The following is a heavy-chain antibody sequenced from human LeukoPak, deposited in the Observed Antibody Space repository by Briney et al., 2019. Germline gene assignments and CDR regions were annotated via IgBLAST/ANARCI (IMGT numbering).Heavy chain of an antibody. D-gene: IGHD5-12*01. V-gene: IGHV3-23*01. CDR2: ISGSGGST. CDR3: AKDQGYGGLFFDY. CDR1: GFTFSSYA. J-gene: IGHJ4*02. Sequence: GGSLRLSCAASGFTFSSYAMSWVRQAPGKGLEWVAAISGSGGSTFYADSVKGRVAISRDNSKNTLYLQMNSLNTEDTAVYYCAKDQGYGGLFFDYWGQGTLVTVSS.